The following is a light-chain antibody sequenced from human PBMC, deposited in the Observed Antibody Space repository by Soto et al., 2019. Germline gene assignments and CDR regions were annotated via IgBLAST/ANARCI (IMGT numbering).Light chain of an antibody. Sequence: DIRMTQSPSTLSASVGDRVTISCRASQSLSSWLAWYQQKPGKAPKLLLYDASSLESGVPSRFSGSGSGTEFTLTISSLQPDDFATYYCQQYHSFPWTFGQGTKVEIK. V-gene: IGKV1-5*01. CDR3: QQYHSFPWT. CDR1: QSLSSW. J-gene: IGKJ1*01. CDR2: DAS.